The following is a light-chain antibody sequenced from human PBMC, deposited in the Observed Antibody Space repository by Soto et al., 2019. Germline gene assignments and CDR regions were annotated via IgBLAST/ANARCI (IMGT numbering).Light chain of an antibody. V-gene: IGLV2-14*01. CDR2: EVI. Sequence: QSVLTQPASVSGSPGQSITISCTGTSSDVGGYDYVSWYQHHPGKAPKLIIYEVINRPSGVSNRFSGSKSGNTASLTISGLQPEDEAHYYCNSYTEDTYIIFGAGTKLTVL. CDR3: NSYTEDTYII. CDR1: SSDVGGYDY. J-gene: IGLJ2*01.